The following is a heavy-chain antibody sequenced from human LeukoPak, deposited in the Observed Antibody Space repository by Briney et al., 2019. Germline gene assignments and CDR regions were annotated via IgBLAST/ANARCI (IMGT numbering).Heavy chain of an antibody. Sequence: SQTLSLTCAISGDSVSSNSAAWNWIRQSQLRGLEWLGRTYYRSKWYNDYAVFVKSRITINPDTSKNQFSLQLNSVTPEDTAVYYCVRDVDGWDAFDIWGQGTMVTVSS. D-gene: IGHD5-24*01. CDR1: GDSVSSNSAA. CDR3: VRDVDGWDAFDI. V-gene: IGHV6-1*01. J-gene: IGHJ3*02. CDR2: TYYRSKWYN.